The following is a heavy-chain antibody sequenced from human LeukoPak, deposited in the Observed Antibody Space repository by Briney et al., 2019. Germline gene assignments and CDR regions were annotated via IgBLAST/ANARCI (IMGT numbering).Heavy chain of an antibody. CDR3: ARDSRYCSGGSCYDLPDY. V-gene: IGHV1-3*01. Sequence: ASVKVSCKASGYTFTSYAMHWVRQAPGQRLEWMGWINAGNGNTKYSQKFQGRVTITRDTSASTAYMELSSLRSEDMAVYYCARDSRYCSGGSCYDLPDYWGQGTLVTVSS. CDR1: GYTFTSYA. J-gene: IGHJ4*02. D-gene: IGHD2-15*01. CDR2: INAGNGNT.